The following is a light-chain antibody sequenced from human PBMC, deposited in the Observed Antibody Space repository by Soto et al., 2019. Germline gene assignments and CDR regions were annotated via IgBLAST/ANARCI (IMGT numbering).Light chain of an antibody. CDR1: SGAVSTGHF. Sequence: QTVVTQEPSFSVSPGGTVTLTCGLSSGAVSTGHFPSWYQQTPGQAPRTLIYGTNSRSSGGPDRFSGSILGTKAALTITGAQADDESDYYCVLYMGGGTYVFGAGTKLTVL. V-gene: IGLV8-61*01. CDR2: GTN. CDR3: VLYMGGGTYV. J-gene: IGLJ1*01.